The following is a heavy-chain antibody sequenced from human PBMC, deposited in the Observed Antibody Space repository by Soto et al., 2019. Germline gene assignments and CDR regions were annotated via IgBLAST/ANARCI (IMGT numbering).Heavy chain of an antibody. J-gene: IGHJ3*02. CDR2: ISSNGGST. D-gene: IGHD5-12*01. CDR1: GFTFSSYA. Sequence: PGGSLRLSCSASGFTFSSYAMHWVRQAPGKGLEYVSAISSNGGSTYYADSVKGRFTISRDNSKNTLYLQMSSLRAEDTAVYYCVKVGDGYNWGDAFDIWGQGTMVTVSS. V-gene: IGHV3-64D*06. CDR3: VKVGDGYNWGDAFDI.